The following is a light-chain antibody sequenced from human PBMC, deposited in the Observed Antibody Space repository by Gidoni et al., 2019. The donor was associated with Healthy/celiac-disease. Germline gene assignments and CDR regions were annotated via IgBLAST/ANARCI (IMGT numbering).Light chain of an antibody. CDR1: QSINTY. CDR3: QQSYSTRYT. CDR2: AAS. Sequence: EIQMTQSPSSLSASVGDRLTIPCRASQSINTYLNWYQQKPGKAPKRLIYAASSLHSGVPSRFSGSGSGTDFTLTISSLQPEDFATYYCQQSYSTRYTFGQGTKLEIK. J-gene: IGKJ2*01. V-gene: IGKV1-39*01.